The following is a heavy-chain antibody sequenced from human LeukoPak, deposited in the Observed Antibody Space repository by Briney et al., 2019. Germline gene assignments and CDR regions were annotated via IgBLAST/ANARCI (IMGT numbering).Heavy chain of an antibody. V-gene: IGHV3-30*18. D-gene: IGHD2-15*01. Sequence: GGSLRLSCAASGFTFSSYGMHWVRQAPGKGLEWVAVISYDGSNKYYADSVKGRFTISRDNSKNTLYLQMNSLRPEDTAVYYCAKDWKDIVVVAGIEYWGQGTLVTVSS. J-gene: IGHJ4*02. CDR2: ISYDGSNK. CDR3: AKDWKDIVVVAGIEY. CDR1: GFTFSSYG.